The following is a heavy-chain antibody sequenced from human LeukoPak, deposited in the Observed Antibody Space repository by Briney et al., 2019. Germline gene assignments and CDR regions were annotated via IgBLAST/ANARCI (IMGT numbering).Heavy chain of an antibody. CDR3: ARDYYYDSSGYYYVGNNLGY. J-gene: IGHJ4*02. Sequence: SETLSLTCAVYGGSFSGYYWSWIRQPPGKGLEWIGYIYYSGSTNYNPSLKSRVTISVDTSKNQFSLKLSSVTAADTAVYYCARDYYYDSSGYYYVGNNLGYWGQGTLVTVSS. CDR2: IYYSGST. V-gene: IGHV4-59*01. CDR1: GGSFSGYY. D-gene: IGHD3-22*01.